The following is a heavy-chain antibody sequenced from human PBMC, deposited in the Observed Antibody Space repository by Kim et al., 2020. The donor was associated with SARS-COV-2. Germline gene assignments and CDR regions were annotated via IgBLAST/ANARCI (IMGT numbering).Heavy chain of an antibody. V-gene: IGHV4-59*09. Sequence: PPHKSRVTISVDTAKNQFSLKLSSVTAADTAVYYCARGGRDGYKGAFDYWGQGTLVTVSS. CDR3: ARGGRDGYKGAFDY. D-gene: IGHD1-26*01. J-gene: IGHJ4*02.